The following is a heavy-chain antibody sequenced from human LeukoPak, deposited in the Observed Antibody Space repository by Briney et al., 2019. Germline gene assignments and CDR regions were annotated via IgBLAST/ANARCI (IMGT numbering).Heavy chain of an antibody. CDR2: MYYTGST. D-gene: IGHD5-18*01. Sequence: SETLSLTCTVSGGSTASSSHYWGWIRQSPGKGLEWIAIMYYTGSTYYNPPLKSRVSISVDTSRNQFSLKLTSVTAADTAIYYCARHRIQPPVLMDVWGQGTTVTVSS. CDR1: GGSTASSSHY. J-gene: IGHJ6*02. V-gene: IGHV4-39*01. CDR3: ARHRIQPPVLMDV.